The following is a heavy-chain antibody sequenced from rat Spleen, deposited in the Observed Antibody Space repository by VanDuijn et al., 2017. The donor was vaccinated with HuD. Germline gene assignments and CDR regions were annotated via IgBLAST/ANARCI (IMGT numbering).Heavy chain of an antibody. CDR2: ISYEGSST. Sequence: EVQLVESGGDLVQPGRSLKLSCVASGFTFSDYGMNWIRQAPGQGLEWVASISYEGSSTYYGDSVKGRFTISRDNAESTLYLQMDSLRSEDTATYYCATQGITAPHFDYWGQGVMVTVSS. D-gene: IGHD1-4*01. J-gene: IGHJ2*01. V-gene: IGHV5-22*01. CDR3: ATQGITAPHFDY. CDR1: GFTFSDYG.